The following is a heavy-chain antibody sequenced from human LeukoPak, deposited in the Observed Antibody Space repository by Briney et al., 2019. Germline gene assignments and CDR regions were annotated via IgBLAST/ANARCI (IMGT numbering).Heavy chain of an antibody. CDR3: ARDPLEYYFDY. Sequence: ASETLSLTCTVSGGSISSSSYYWGWIRQPPGKGLEWIGSIYYSGSTYYNPSLKSRVTMSVDTSKNQFSLKLSSVTAADTAVYYCARDPLEYYFDYWGQGTLVTVSS. CDR2: IYYSGST. CDR1: GGSISSSSYY. V-gene: IGHV4-39*07. J-gene: IGHJ4*02.